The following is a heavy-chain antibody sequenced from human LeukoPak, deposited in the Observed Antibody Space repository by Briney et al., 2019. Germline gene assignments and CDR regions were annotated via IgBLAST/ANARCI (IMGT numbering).Heavy chain of an antibody. V-gene: IGHV3-23*01. Sequence: PGGSLRLSCAASGLTFSSYAMSWVRQAPGKGLEWVSAISGSGGSTYYADSVKGRFTISRDNSKNTLYLQMNSLRAEDTAVYYCAKGLIFSPPIVVVPAAPGDYWGQGTLVTVSS. CDR2: ISGSGGST. CDR3: AKGLIFSPPIVVVPAAPGDY. J-gene: IGHJ4*02. CDR1: GLTFSSYA. D-gene: IGHD2-2*01.